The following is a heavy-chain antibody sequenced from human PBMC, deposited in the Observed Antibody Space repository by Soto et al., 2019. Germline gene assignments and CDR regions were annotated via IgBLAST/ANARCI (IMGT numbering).Heavy chain of an antibody. Sequence: QVQLQESGPGLVKPSQTLSLTCTVSGGSISSGDYYWSWIRQPPGKGLEWIGYKYYSGSTYYNPSLKSRVTISVDTSQNQFALKLSSVTAADTAVDYCARVQGGGGGMVHNYWGQGTLVTVSS. CDR2: KYYSGST. V-gene: IGHV4-30-4*01. D-gene: IGHD1-1*01. J-gene: IGHJ4*02. CDR1: GGSISSGDYY. CDR3: ARVQGGGGGMVHNY.